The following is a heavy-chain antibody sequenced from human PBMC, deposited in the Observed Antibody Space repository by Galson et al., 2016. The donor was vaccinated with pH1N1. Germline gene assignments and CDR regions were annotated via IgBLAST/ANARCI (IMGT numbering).Heavy chain of an antibody. Sequence: SVKVSCKASGYTFTSYYMHWVRQAPGQGLEWMGIITPTGGRTSYAQKFKDRVAMTSDTSTSTVHMELNSLRSEDTAVYYCARAPYCSNATCYSVWFDPWGQGTPVTVSS. V-gene: IGHV1-46*01. CDR1: GYTFTSYY. J-gene: IGHJ5*02. CDR3: ARAPYCSNATCYSVWFDP. D-gene: IGHD2-2*02. CDR2: ITPTGGRT.